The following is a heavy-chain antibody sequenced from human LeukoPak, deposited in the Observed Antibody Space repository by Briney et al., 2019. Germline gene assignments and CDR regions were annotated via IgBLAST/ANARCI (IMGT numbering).Heavy chain of an antibody. V-gene: IGHV3-21*01. CDR2: ISSSSSYI. CDR1: GFTFSSYS. Sequence: GGCLRLSCAASGFTFSSYSMNWVRQAPGKGLEWVSSISSSSSYIYYADSVKGRFTISRDNVKNSLYLQMNSLRAEDTAVYYCARWEDQTSHDYWGQGTLVTVSS. J-gene: IGHJ4*02. D-gene: IGHD1-26*01. CDR3: ARWEDQTSHDY.